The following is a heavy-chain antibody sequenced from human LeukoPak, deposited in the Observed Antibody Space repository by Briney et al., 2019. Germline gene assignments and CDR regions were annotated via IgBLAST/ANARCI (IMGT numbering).Heavy chain of an antibody. V-gene: IGHV1-69*05. CDR3: ARDAFWSGSEDAFDI. D-gene: IGHD3-3*01. J-gene: IGHJ3*02. CDR2: IIPIFGTA. CDR1: GGTFSSYA. Sequence: SVKVSCKASGGTFSSYAISWVRQAPGQGLEWMGGIIPIFGTANYAQKFRGRVTITTDESTSTAYMELSSLRSEDTAVYYCARDAFWSGSEDAFDIWGQGTMVTVSS.